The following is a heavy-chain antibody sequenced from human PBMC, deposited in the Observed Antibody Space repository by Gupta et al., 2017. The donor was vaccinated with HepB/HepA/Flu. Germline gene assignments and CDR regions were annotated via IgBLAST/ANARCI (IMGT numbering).Heavy chain of an antibody. CDR1: GFTFSSYA. CDR3: AKLGPGLRVFVGIADS. CDR2: ISGSGGSR. D-gene: IGHD2-21*01. J-gene: IGHJ4*02. Sequence: EVHLLESGGGFVQPGGSLRLSCAASGFTFSSYAMTWVRQAPGKGLECVSSISGSGGSRYYADSVKGRFTISRDNSRNTLFLQMNSLRADATAVYYCAKLGPGLRVFVGIADSWGQGTLVTVST. V-gene: IGHV3-23*01.